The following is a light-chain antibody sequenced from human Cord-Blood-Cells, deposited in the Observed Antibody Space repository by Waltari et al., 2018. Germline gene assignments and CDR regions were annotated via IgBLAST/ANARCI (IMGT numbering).Light chain of an antibody. J-gene: IGLJ2*01. Sequence: QSALTQPASVSGSPGQSITISCTGTSSDVGGYNYVSWYQQHPGKAPKLMIYDVNNRPSGVSNRFSGSKSGNTASLTISGLQADDEADYYCSSYTSISTVVFGGGTKLTVL. CDR1: SSDVGGYNY. V-gene: IGLV2-14*01. CDR2: DVN. CDR3: SSYTSISTVV.